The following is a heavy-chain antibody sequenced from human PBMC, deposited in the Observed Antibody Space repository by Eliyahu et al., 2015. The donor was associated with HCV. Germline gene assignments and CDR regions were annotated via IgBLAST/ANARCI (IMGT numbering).Heavy chain of an antibody. Sequence: QVQLVQSGAEVKKPGASVKVSCKASGYTFTSYDINWXRQATGQGLEWMGWMNPNSGNTGYAQKFQGRVTMTRNTSISTAYMELSSLRSEDTAVYYCARGSHNIAVAGEVYYYYGMDVWGQGTTVTVSS. V-gene: IGHV1-8*01. CDR1: GYTFTSYD. D-gene: IGHD6-19*01. J-gene: IGHJ6*02. CDR3: ARGSHNIAVAGEVYYYYGMDV. CDR2: MNPNSGNT.